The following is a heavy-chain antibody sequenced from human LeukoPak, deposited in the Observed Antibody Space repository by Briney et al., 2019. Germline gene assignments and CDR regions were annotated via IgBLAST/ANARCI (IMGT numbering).Heavy chain of an antibody. V-gene: IGHV3-7*01. J-gene: IGHJ4*02. D-gene: IGHD3-9*01. CDR3: ARDRRYFDWLLYYGDY. CDR2: IKEDGSEK. CDR1: GFSFSSYW. Sequence: GGSLRLSCAASGFSFSSYWMSWVRQAPGKGLEWVANIKEDGSEKYYVDSVKGRFTISRDNAKNSLYLQMNSLRAEDTAVYYCARDRRYFDWLLYYGDYWGQGTLVTVSS.